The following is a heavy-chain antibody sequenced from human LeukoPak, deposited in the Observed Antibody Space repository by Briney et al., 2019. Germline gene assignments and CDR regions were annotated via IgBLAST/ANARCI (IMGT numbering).Heavy chain of an antibody. CDR1: GFTFSSYA. CDR3: AKVGRSGYSRDAFDI. Sequence: GGSLRLSCAASGFTFSSYAMIWVRQAPGKGLEWVSGISGSGGSTYYADSVKGRFTISRDNSKNTLYLQMNSLRAEDTAVYYCAKVGRSGYSRDAFDIWGQGTMVTVSS. CDR2: ISGSGGST. V-gene: IGHV3-23*01. J-gene: IGHJ3*02. D-gene: IGHD3-22*01.